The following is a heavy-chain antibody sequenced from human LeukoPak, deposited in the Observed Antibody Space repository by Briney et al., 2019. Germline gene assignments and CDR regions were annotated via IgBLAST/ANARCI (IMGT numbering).Heavy chain of an antibody. Sequence: SETLSLTCTVSGGSISSGGYYWSWIRQHPGRGLEGIGYIYYSGSTYYNPSLKSRVTISVDMSKNQVSLKLTSVTAADTAVYYCARERLVDLDTIFDYWGQGALVTVSS. D-gene: IGHD5-24*01. CDR2: IYYSGST. CDR3: ARERLVDLDTIFDY. V-gene: IGHV4-31*03. J-gene: IGHJ4*02. CDR1: GGSISSGGYY.